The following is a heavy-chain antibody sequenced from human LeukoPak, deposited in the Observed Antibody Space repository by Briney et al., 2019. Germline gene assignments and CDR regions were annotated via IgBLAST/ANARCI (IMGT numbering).Heavy chain of an antibody. CDR2: ISNSGSTT. CDR3: AIGGYCAGTNCYIAY. V-gene: IGHV3-23*01. CDR1: GVNFSTYA. D-gene: IGHD2-2*02. J-gene: IGHJ4*02. Sequence: GGSLRLSCAASGVNFSTYAMNWVRQVPGKGLEWVSLISNSGSTTYHADSVKGRFTISRDNSKNTLYLQMNGLSAEDSAVYYCAIGGYCAGTNCYIAYWGQGTLVTVSS.